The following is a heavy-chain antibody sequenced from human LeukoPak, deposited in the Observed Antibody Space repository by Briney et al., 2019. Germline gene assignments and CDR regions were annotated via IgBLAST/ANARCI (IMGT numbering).Heavy chain of an antibody. CDR2: IGTAGDT. CDR3: AREGTGTTRDAFDI. V-gene: IGHV3-13*01. Sequence: GGSLRLSCAASGFTFSSYAMSWVRQATGKGLEWVSAIGTAGDTYYPGSVKGRFTISRENAKNSLYLQMNSLRAGDTAVYYCAREGTGTTRDAFDIWGQGTMVTVSS. D-gene: IGHD1-1*01. CDR1: GFTFSSYA. J-gene: IGHJ3*02.